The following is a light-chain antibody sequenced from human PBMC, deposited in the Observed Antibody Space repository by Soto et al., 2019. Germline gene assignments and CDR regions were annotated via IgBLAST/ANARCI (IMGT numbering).Light chain of an antibody. Sequence: DIQMTQSPSTLSASVGDRVTITCRASQSISSWLAWYQQKPGKAPKLLIYKASSLESGVPSRFSGSGSGTEFTLTISSLQPDDFATYYCQQYKAYWTFGQGTTVEIK. J-gene: IGKJ1*01. V-gene: IGKV1-5*03. CDR2: KAS. CDR1: QSISSW. CDR3: QQYKAYWT.